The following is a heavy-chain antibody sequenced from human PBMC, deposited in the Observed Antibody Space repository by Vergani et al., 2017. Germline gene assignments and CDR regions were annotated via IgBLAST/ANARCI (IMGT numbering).Heavy chain of an antibody. J-gene: IGHJ2*01. CDR1: GYSFFNYW. CDR3: ARRYDSSGCYGDWYFDL. CDR2: IYPGDSET. Sequence: EVQLLESGGGLVQPGESLKISCKGSGYSFFNYWIGWVRQMPGKGLEWMGIIYPGDSETRYSPSFQGQVTISADKSISTAYLQWSSLKASDTAMYYCARRYDSSGCYGDWYFDLWGRGTLVTVSS. V-gene: IGHV5-51*03. D-gene: IGHD3-22*01.